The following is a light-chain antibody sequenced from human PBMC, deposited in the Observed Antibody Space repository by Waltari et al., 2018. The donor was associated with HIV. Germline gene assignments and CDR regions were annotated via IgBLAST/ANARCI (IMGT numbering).Light chain of an antibody. CDR2: GAS. V-gene: IGKV1-39*01. Sequence: DIQMTQSPSSLSASVGDRVTITCRASQYINNFLNWYQQKPGKAPKLLMYGASTLESGVPSRFSGSGSGRDFTLTISNLQPEDFATYYCQQSYSSLPTFGQGTKLQIK. CDR1: QYINNF. CDR3: QQSYSSLPT. J-gene: IGKJ2*01.